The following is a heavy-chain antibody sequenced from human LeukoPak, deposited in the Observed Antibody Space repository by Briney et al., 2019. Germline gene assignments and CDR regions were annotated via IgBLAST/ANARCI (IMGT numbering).Heavy chain of an antibody. CDR2: IYPSGST. J-gene: IGHJ5*02. D-gene: IGHD6-13*01. V-gene: IGHV4-4*07. CDR3: ARVPHAGHNCFDP. CDR1: GGFISSDY. Sequence: PSETLSLTCTVSGGFISSDYWSWIRQPAGKGLEWIGRIYPSGSTNYNPSLKSRVTMSIDTSKNQLSLKLSSVTAADTAVYYCARVPHAGHNCFDPWGQGTLVTVSS.